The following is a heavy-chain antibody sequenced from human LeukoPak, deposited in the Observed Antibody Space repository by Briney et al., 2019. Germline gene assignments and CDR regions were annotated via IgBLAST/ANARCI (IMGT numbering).Heavy chain of an antibody. V-gene: IGHV3-7*01. CDR3: ARGGSGWYFTGVFDY. D-gene: IGHD6-19*01. J-gene: IGHJ4*02. Sequence: GRSLRLSCAASGFTFDDYAMHWVRQAPGKGLEWVANIKQDGSEKYYVDSVKGRFTISRDNAKNSLYLQMNSLRAEDTAVYYCARGGSGWYFTGVFDYWGQGTLVTVSS. CDR2: IKQDGSEK. CDR1: GFTFDDYA.